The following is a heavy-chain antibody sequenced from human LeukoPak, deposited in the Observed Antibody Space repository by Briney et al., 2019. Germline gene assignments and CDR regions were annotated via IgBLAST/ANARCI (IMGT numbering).Heavy chain of an antibody. V-gene: IGHV3-30*02. D-gene: IGHD5-18*01. Sequence: PGGSLRLSCAASGFTFSSYGMHWVRQAPGKGLEWVAFIRYDGSNKYFADSVKGRFTISRDNSKNTLYLQINSLRAEDTAVYYCAKDTGAWIQPWHLFDYWGQGTLVTVSS. CDR1: GFTFSSYG. CDR2: IRYDGSNK. CDR3: AKDTGAWIQPWHLFDY. J-gene: IGHJ4*02.